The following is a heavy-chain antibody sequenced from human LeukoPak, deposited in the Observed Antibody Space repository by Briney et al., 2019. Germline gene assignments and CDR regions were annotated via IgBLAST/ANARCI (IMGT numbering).Heavy chain of an antibody. V-gene: IGHV3-33*01. CDR1: GFTFSSYG. Sequence: GRSLRLSCAASGFTFSSYGMHWVRQAPGKGLEWVAVIWYDGSNKYYADSVKGRFTISRDNSKNTLYLQMNSLRAEDTAVYYCARDGDSGDYAYWGQGTLVTVSS. CDR2: IWYDGSNK. CDR3: ARDGDSGDYAY. D-gene: IGHD4-17*01. J-gene: IGHJ4*02.